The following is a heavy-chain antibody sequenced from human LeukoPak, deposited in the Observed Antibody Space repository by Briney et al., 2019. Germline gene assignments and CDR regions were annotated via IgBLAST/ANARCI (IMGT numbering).Heavy chain of an antibody. V-gene: IGHV3-23*01. CDR2: ISASGDST. CDR3: ARDLATNRFSAYDY. CDR1: GFSFNSHA. D-gene: IGHD1-14*01. Sequence: GGSLRLSCAASGFSFNSHAMNWVRQAPGKGPEWVSHISASGDSTDYADSVKRRFTISRDNSKDTLFLQMNRLTADDTALYYCARDLATNRFSAYDYWGQGTLVTVS. J-gene: IGHJ4*02.